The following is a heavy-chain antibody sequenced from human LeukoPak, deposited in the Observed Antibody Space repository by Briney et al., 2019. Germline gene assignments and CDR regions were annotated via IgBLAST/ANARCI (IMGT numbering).Heavy chain of an antibody. Sequence: GGSLRLSCAASGYTLSSYWMSWVRQAPGKGLEWVANIKEDGSEKYYVDSVKGRFTISRDNAQNSVYLHMNSLTAEDTALYYCARDWVAGVPFDAFDIWGQGTMVSVSS. J-gene: IGHJ3*02. CDR2: IKEDGSEK. V-gene: IGHV3-7*03. CDR1: GYTLSSYW. D-gene: IGHD3-10*01. CDR3: ARDWVAGVPFDAFDI.